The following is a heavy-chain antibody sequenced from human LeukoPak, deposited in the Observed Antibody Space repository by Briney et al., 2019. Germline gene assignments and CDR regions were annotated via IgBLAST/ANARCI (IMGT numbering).Heavy chain of an antibody. D-gene: IGHD4-17*01. CDR2: IYYSGST. J-gene: IGHJ5*02. Sequence: SETLSLTCTVSGGSISSSSYYWGWIRQPPGKGLEWIGSIYYSGSTYYNPSLKSRVTISVDTSKNQFSLKLSSVTAADTAVYYCARDTYGDNWFDPWGQGTLVTVSS. CDR3: ARDTYGDNWFDP. CDR1: GGSISSSSYY. V-gene: IGHV4-39*07.